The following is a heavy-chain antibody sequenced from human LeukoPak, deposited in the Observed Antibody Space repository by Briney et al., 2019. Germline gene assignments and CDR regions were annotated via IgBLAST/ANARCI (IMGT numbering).Heavy chain of an antibody. CDR2: ILHDGSNK. J-gene: IGHJ4*02. CDR3: AKEKWSVTIFGVISS. Sequence: GRSLRLSCAASGFTFSNYGMHWVRQAPGKRPEGVAIILHDGSNKYYAESVKGRFTISRDNSKNTLYLQMNSLRAEDTAVYYCAKEKWSVTIFGVISSWGQGTLVTVSS. V-gene: IGHV3-30*18. D-gene: IGHD3-3*01. CDR1: GFTFSNYG.